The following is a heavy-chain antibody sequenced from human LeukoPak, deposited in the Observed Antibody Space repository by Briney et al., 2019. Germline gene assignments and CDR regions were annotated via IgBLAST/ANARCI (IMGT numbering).Heavy chain of an antibody. J-gene: IGHJ6*03. Sequence: SETLSLTCTVSGGSISSYYWSWIRQPPGKGLEWIGYIYYSGSTNYNPSLKSRVTIPVDTSKNQFSLKLSSVTAADTAVYYCARTYYDFWSPPNYYMDVWGKGTTVTVSS. D-gene: IGHD3-3*01. CDR3: ARTYYDFWSPPNYYMDV. CDR1: GGSISSYY. V-gene: IGHV4-59*08. CDR2: IYYSGST.